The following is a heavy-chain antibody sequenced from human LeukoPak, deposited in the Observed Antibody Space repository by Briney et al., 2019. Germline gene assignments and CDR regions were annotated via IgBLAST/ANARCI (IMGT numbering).Heavy chain of an antibody. CDR1: GFTFSSYA. CDR2: IGGSGSTT. CDR3: ARGYYSGSGRYYFDF. Sequence: PGGSLRFSCAAAGFTFSSYAMNWVRQAPGKGLEWISVIGGSGSTTNYADSVKGRFTISRDNSKNTLFLQMSSLRVEDTAVYYCARGYYSGSGRYYFDFWGQGTLVTVSS. V-gene: IGHV3-23*01. D-gene: IGHD3-10*01. J-gene: IGHJ4*02.